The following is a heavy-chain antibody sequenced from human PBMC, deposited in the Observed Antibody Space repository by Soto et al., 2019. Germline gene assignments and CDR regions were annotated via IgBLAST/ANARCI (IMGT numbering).Heavy chain of an antibody. CDR3: ARLGGYYQAFDY. CDR1: WDRFSRNRAA. Sequence: QTLSLTCSIAWDRFSRNRAASHWIRRSPARGLESLGRTYYRSKWYNDYAASVKSRITINADTSKNQFSLQLSSVTAADTAVYYCARLGGYYQAFDYWGQGTLVTVSS. CDR2: TYYRSKWYN. V-gene: IGHV6-1*01. D-gene: IGHD3-22*01. J-gene: IGHJ4*02.